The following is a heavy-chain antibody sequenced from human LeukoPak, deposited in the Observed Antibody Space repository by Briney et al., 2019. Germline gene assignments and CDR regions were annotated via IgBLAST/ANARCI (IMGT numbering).Heavy chain of an antibody. V-gene: IGHV4-39*07. Sequence: KPSETLSLTCTVSGGSISSASYYWGWIRQPPGKGLEWIGSIFYSGSTYYNPSLESRVTISVDTPKNQFSLKVTSVTAADTAVYYCSCHLGGDAFDIWGQGTMVTVSS. D-gene: IGHD2-15*01. CDR2: IFYSGST. J-gene: IGHJ3*02. CDR1: GGSISSASYY. CDR3: SCHLGGDAFDI.